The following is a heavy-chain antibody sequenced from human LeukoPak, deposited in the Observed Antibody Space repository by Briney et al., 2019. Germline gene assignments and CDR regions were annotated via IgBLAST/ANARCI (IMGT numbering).Heavy chain of an antibody. V-gene: IGHV5-51*01. CDR1: GYRFASYY. J-gene: IGHJ4*02. CDR2: IYPPDSDT. CDR3: ARRGSGFPAYYFDQ. D-gene: IGHD3-16*01. Sequence: GESLKISCKASGYRFASYYIGWVRQMPGKGLEWVGIIYPPDSDTTYSPAIQGQVTISADRSTNTVYLQWSSLKASDTAIYYCARRGSGFPAYYFDQWGQGTLVTVSA.